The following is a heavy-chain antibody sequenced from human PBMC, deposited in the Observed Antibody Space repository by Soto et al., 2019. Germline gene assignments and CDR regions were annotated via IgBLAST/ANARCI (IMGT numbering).Heavy chain of an antibody. D-gene: IGHD2-8*01. CDR2: ISASGDYT. CDR3: ARSSGWTQVGVYHYGLDV. J-gene: IGHJ6*02. Sequence: QVQLVESGGGWVKPGESLRLSCIGSGFFLSNNWMTWIRQAPGKGLEWVSYISASGDYTIYADSLKGRFTISRDNARNSLWLQITSQTAEDTAVYYCARSSGWTQVGVYHYGLDVWGQGTTVIVSS. V-gene: IGHV3-11*06. CDR1: GFFLSNNW.